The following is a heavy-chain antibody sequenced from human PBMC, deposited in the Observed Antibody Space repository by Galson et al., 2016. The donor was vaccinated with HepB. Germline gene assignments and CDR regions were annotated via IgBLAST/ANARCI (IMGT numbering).Heavy chain of an antibody. CDR1: GGTFSSYA. CDR3: AREVSVYGSGSSRFDP. CDR2: IIPIFGTA. Sequence: SVKVSCKASGGTFSSYAISWVRQAPGQGLEWMGGIIPIFGTANYAQKFQGRITITADESTSTAYMELSSLRSEDTAVYYCAREVSVYGSGSSRFDPWGQGTLVTVSS. V-gene: IGHV1-69*13. J-gene: IGHJ5*02. D-gene: IGHD3-10*01.